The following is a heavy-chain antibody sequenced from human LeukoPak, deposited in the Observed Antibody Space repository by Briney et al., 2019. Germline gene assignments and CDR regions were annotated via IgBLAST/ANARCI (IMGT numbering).Heavy chain of an antibody. J-gene: IGHJ4*02. CDR1: GDSISTYY. D-gene: IGHD3-3*01. V-gene: IGHV4-59*08. Sequence: RTSETLSLKCTISGDSISTYYWSWIRQPPGKGLEWTGYINCSGRTNYNPSLKSRVTISLDTSKNQFSLKLSSVTAADTAVYYCARLDWGGYHVDYWGQGTLVTVSS. CDR3: ARLDWGGYHVDY. CDR2: INCSGRT.